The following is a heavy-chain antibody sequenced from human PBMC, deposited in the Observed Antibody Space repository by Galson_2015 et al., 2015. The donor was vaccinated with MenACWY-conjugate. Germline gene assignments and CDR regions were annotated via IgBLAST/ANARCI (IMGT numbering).Heavy chain of an antibody. D-gene: IGHD2-15*01. CDR1: GFTFSSYG. CDR3: AKDPTPVVAATGFFDY. J-gene: IGHJ4*02. CDR2: IRYDGSNK. V-gene: IGHV3-30*02. Sequence: SLRLSCAASGFTFSSYGMHWVRQAPGKGLEWVAFIRYDGSNKYYADSVKGRFTISRDNSKNTLYLQMNSLRAEDTAVYYCAKDPTPVVAATGFFDYWGQGTLVTVSS.